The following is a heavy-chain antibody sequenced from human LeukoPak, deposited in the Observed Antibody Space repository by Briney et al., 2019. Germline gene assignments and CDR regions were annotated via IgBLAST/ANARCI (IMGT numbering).Heavy chain of an antibody. CDR1: GFTFSDYA. Sequence: GGSLRLSCSASGFTFSDYAMHWVRQAPGKGLGYVSAISSNGRSTYYADSVKGRFTISRDNSKNTLYLQMSSLRPEDTAVYYCVKMFSSSLVVTAIHYWGQGTLVTVSS. CDR2: ISSNGRST. CDR3: VKMFSSSLVVTAIHY. J-gene: IGHJ4*02. V-gene: IGHV3-64D*06. D-gene: IGHD2-21*02.